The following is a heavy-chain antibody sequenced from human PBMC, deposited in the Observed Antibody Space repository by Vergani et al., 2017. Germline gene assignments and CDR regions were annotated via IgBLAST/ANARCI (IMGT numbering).Heavy chain of an antibody. D-gene: IGHD3-10*01. CDR3: ARHRLRGAGFDP. Sequence: EVRLEQSGAEVKKPGESVKISCQGSGYSFTSYWIAWVRQMPGRGLEWMGIVYPLDSEVRYNPSFQGLVTLSADKSTNPAFLSWNSLKTSDTATYFCARHRLRGAGFDPWGQGTLVTVSS. V-gene: IGHV5-51*01. J-gene: IGHJ5*02. CDR1: GYSFTSYW. CDR2: VYPLDSEV.